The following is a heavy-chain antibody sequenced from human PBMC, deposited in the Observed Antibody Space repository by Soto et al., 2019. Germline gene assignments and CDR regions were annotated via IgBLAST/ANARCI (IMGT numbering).Heavy chain of an antibody. CDR2: IYYSGST. V-gene: IGHV4-31*03. Sequence: QVQLQESGPGLVKPSQTLSLTCTVSGGSISSGGYYWSWIRQHPGKGLEWIGYIYYSGSTYYNPSLKSXXTXSXXTAKNQFSLKLSSVTAADTAVYSCARKARDGPFDYWGQGTLVTVSS. CDR1: GGSISSGGYY. CDR3: ARKARDGPFDY. J-gene: IGHJ4*02.